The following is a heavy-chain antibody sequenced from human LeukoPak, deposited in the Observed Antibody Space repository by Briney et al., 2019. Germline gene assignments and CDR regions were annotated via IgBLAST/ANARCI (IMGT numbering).Heavy chain of an antibody. J-gene: IGHJ4*02. CDR3: STGGYFFDY. V-gene: IGHV3-15*01. CDR2: IKSKPDGETT. CDR1: GFTFSNAW. Sequence: PGGSLRLSCAGSGFTFSNAWMNWVRQTPGKGLGWVGRIKSKPDGETTDYAAPVKGRFTISRDDSKNTVFLQMNSLKTEDTAVYYCSTGGYFFDYWGQGTLVTVSS.